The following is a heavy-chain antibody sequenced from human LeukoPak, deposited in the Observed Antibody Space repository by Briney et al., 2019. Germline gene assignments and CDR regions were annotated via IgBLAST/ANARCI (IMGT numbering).Heavy chain of an antibody. V-gene: IGHV4-38-2*02. J-gene: IGHJ6*03. CDR1: GYSISSGYY. CDR2: IYHSGST. Sequence: SETLSLTCTVSGYSISSGYYWGWIRQPPGKGLEWIGSIYHSGSTNYNPSLKSRVTISVDTSKNQFSLKLSSVTAADTAVYYCARDRRGYYYYYMDVWGKGTTVTVSS. D-gene: IGHD4-17*01. CDR3: ARDRRGYYYYYMDV.